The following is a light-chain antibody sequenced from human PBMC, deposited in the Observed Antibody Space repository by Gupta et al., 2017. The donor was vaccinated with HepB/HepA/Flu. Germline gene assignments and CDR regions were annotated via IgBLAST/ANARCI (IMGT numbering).Light chain of an antibody. CDR1: SSNIGRNA. V-gene: IGLV1-44*01. Sequence: QSVLTQPPSASGTPGPRVTISCSGSSSNIGRNAVNWYQQLPGTAPKLLIYSTKQRPSGVPDRFSGSKSGTSASLTISGLQAEDEADYYCAAWDDSLNGPVFGGGTKLTVL. CDR3: AAWDDSLNGPV. J-gene: IGLJ3*02. CDR2: STK.